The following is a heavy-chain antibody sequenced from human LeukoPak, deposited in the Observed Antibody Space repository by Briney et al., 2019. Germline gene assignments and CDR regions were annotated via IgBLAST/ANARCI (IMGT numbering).Heavy chain of an antibody. CDR3: ARTNFVFLWFGELVY. Sequence: EASVKVSCKASGGTFSSYAISWVRQAPGQGLEWMGGIIPIFGTANYAQKFQGRVTITADESTSTAYMELSSLRSEDTAVYYCARTNFVFLWFGELVYWGQGTLVTVSS. CDR1: GGTFSSYA. D-gene: IGHD3-10*01. J-gene: IGHJ4*02. V-gene: IGHV1-69*13. CDR2: IIPIFGTA.